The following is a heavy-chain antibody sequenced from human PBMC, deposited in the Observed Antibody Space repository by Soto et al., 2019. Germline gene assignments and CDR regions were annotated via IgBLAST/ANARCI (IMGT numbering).Heavy chain of an antibody. CDR1: GYTFTGYY. Sequence: GASVKVSCKASGYTFTGYYMHWVRQAPGQGLEWMGWINPNSGGTNYAQKFQGRFTISRDNSKNTLYLQMNSLRAEDTAVYYCAKDLSELSGGSHLALFWDYWGQGTLVTV. CDR3: AKDLSELSGGSHLALFWDY. D-gene: IGHD2-15*01. J-gene: IGHJ4*02. V-gene: IGHV1-2*02. CDR2: INPNSGGT.